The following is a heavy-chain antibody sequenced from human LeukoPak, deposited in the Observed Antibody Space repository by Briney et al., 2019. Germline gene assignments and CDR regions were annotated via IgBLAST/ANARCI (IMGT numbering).Heavy chain of an antibody. V-gene: IGHV4-31*03. CDR1: GGSISSGGYY. Sequence: SETLSLTCTVSGGSISSGGYYWSWIRQHPAKGLEWIGYIYYSGSTYYNPSLKSRVTISVDTSKNQFSLKLSSVTAADTAVYYCARVYYYDSSGWFDPWGQGTLVTVSS. J-gene: IGHJ5*02. CDR3: ARVYYYDSSGWFDP. D-gene: IGHD3-22*01. CDR2: IYYSGST.